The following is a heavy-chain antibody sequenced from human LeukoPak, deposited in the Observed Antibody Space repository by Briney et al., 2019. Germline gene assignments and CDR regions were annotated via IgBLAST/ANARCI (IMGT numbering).Heavy chain of an antibody. CDR1: GFTFSDSY. J-gene: IGHJ4*02. V-gene: IGHV3-11*01. Sequence: PGGSLRLSCAASGFTFSDSYMSWIRQAPGKGLEWVSYISRGGNTIYYADSVKGRFTISRDNAKNSLYLQMNSLRAEDTAMYYCARGSYPLDYWGQGTLVTVSS. CDR3: ARGSYPLDY. D-gene: IGHD3-16*02. CDR2: ISRGGNTI.